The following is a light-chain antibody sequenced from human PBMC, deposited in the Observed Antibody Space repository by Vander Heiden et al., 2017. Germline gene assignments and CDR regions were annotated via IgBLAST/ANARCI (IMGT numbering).Light chain of an antibody. V-gene: IGKV1-39*01. CDR3: QESASTAYT. CDR2: AAS. Sequence: DMQMTQYPSSLSASVGDRVTITCRASQSISSYLNCYQQKSGKAPKLLIYAASSLQSGVPSRFSGSGSVTDFTLTMSSRQPEDFATYYWQESASTAYTFQQASKPE. CDR1: QSISSY. J-gene: IGKJ2*01.